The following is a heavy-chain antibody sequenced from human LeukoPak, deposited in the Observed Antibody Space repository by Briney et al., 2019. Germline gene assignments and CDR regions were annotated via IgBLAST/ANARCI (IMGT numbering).Heavy chain of an antibody. J-gene: IGHJ6*03. V-gene: IGHV1-24*01. CDR1: GYTLTELS. Sequence: ASVKVSCKVSGYTLTELSMHWVRQAPGKGLEWMGGFDPEDGETIYAQTLQGRVTMTEDTSTDTAYMELSSLRSEDTAVYYCATDRPSSAKVGPRGYYYYYMDVWGKGTTVTISS. D-gene: IGHD2-2*01. CDR2: FDPEDGET. CDR3: ATDRPSSAKVGPRGYYYYYMDV.